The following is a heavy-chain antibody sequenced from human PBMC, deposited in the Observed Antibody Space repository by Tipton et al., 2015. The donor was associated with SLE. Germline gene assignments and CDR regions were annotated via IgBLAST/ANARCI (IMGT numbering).Heavy chain of an antibody. V-gene: IGHV4-39*07. D-gene: IGHD7-27*01. CDR1: GGSISSYY. J-gene: IGHJ5*02. CDR3: ARGKGRNWGWGWFDP. CDR2: IYYSGST. Sequence: TLSLTCTVSGGSISSYYWGWIRQPPGKGLEWIGSIYYSGSTYYNPSLKSRVTISVDTSKNQFSLKLSSVTAADTAVYYCARGKGRNWGWGWFDPWGQGILVTVSS.